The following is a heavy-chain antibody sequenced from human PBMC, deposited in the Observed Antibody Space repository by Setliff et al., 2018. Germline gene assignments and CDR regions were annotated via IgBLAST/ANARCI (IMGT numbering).Heavy chain of an antibody. Sequence: PSETLSLTCAVYGGSFSGYYWSWIRQPPGKGLEWIGEINHSGSTYYNPSLKSRVTISVDTSKNQFSLKLSSVTAADTAVYYCARTGTYRYFDYWGQGTQVTVSS. D-gene: IGHD1-1*01. J-gene: IGHJ4*02. CDR2: INHSGST. V-gene: IGHV4-34*01. CDR1: GGSFSGYY. CDR3: ARTGTYRYFDY.